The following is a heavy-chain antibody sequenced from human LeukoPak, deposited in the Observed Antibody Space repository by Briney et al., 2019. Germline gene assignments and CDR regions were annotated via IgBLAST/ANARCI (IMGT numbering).Heavy chain of an antibody. CDR1: GFTFSSYG. J-gene: IGHJ3*02. Sequence: PGGSLRLSCAASGFTFSSYGMAWVRQAPGKGLEWVSAITGSGDTTYYADSVRGRSTISRDNSKNTLYLQMKSLRAEDTALYYCLTVPDDHFDIWGQGTMVTVSS. D-gene: IGHD2-2*01. CDR3: LTVPDDHFDI. CDR2: ITGSGDTT. V-gene: IGHV3-23*01.